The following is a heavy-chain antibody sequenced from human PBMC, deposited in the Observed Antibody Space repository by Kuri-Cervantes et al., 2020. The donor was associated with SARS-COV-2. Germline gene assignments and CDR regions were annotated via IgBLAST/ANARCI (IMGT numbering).Heavy chain of an antibody. V-gene: IGHV3-15*07. CDR3: TSQSPLFSSPDY. Sequence: GESLKISCAASGFTFSSYWMHWVRQAPGKGLEWVGRIKSKTDGGTTDYAAPVKGRFTISRDDSKNTLYLQMNSLKTEDTAVYYCTSQSPLFSSPDYWGQGTLVTVSS. J-gene: IGHJ4*02. D-gene: IGHD6-13*01. CDR1: GFTFSSYW. CDR2: IKSKTDGGTT.